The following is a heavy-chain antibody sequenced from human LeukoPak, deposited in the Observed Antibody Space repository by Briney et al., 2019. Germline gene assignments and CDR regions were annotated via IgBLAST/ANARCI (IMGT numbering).Heavy chain of an antibody. CDR2: IIPIFGTA. CDR3: ARPSVATVVPAAPLDY. CDR1: GGTFSSYA. V-gene: IGHV1-69*13. D-gene: IGHD2-2*01. Sequence: GASVKVSCKASGGTFSSYAISWVRQAPGQGLEWMGGIIPIFGTANYAQKFQGRVTITPEEPTSTAYMDLNRLRPEDTAVQYCARPSVATVVPAAPLDYWGQGTLLTVSS. J-gene: IGHJ4*02.